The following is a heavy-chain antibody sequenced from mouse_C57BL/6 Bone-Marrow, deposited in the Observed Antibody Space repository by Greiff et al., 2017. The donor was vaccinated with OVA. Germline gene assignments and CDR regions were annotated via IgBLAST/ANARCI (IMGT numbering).Heavy chain of an antibody. D-gene: IGHD1-1*01. CDR3: ARNYYGSRTGGYFDY. Sequence: VQLQQSGAELVRPGTSVKVSCKASGYAFTNYLIEWVKQRPGQGLEWIGVINPGSGGTNYNEKLKGKATLTADKSSSTAYMQLSSLTSEDSAVYFCARNYYGSRTGGYFDYWGQGTTLTVSS. V-gene: IGHV1-54*01. J-gene: IGHJ2*01. CDR1: GYAFTNYL. CDR2: INPGSGGT.